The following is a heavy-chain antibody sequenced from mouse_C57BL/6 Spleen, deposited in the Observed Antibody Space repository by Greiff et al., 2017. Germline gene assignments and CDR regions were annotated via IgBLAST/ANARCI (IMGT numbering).Heavy chain of an antibody. V-gene: IGHV1-72*01. D-gene: IGHD3-2*02. CDR2: IDPHSGGT. J-gene: IGHJ3*01. CDR1: GYTFTSYW. CDR3: ARSADSSGYSAWCAY. Sequence: QVQLQQPGAELVKPGASAKLSCKASGYTFTSYWMHWVKQRTGRGLEWIGRIDPHSGGTKYNEKFKSKATLPVDKPSSTAYMQVSSLTSEDAAVYYWARSADSSGYSAWCAYWGQGTLVTVSA.